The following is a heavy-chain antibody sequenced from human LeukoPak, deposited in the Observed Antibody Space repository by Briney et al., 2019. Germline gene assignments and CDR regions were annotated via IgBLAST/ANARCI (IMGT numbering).Heavy chain of an antibody. CDR2: INPNSGGT. J-gene: IGHJ4*02. CDR1: GYTFTGYY. V-gene: IGHV1-2*02. Sequence: ASVKVSCKASGYTFTGYYMHWVRQAPGQGLGWMGWINPNSGGTNYAQKFQGRVTMTRDTSISTAYMELSRLRSDDTAVYYCARGQGHYYDSSGYYRLDYWGQGTLVTVSS. CDR3: ARGQGHYYDSSGYYRLDY. D-gene: IGHD3-22*01.